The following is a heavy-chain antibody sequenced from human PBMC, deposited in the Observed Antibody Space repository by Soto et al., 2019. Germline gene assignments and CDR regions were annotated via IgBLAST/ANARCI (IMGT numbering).Heavy chain of an antibody. Sequence: RASVKVSCKASGYTSTGYYMHWVRQAPGQGLEWMGWINPNSGGTNYAQKFQGWVTMTRDTSISTAYMELSRLRSDDTAVYYCARALRIAVAGTMPLIDYWGQGTLVTVSS. V-gene: IGHV1-2*04. D-gene: IGHD6-19*01. J-gene: IGHJ4*02. CDR3: ARALRIAVAGTMPLIDY. CDR1: GYTSTGYY. CDR2: INPNSGGT.